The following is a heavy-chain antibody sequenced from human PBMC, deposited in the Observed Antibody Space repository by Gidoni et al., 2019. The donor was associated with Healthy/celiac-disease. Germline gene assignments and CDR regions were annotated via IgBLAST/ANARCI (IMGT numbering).Heavy chain of an antibody. Sequence: QVQLVESGGGVVQPGRSLRLSCAASGFTFSSYGMHWVRQAPGKGLEWVAVIWYDGSNKYYADSVKGRFTISRDNSKNTLYLQMNSLRAEDTAVYYCARSGRYYDSSGYYDYWGQGTLVTVSS. D-gene: IGHD3-22*01. CDR3: ARSGRYYDSSGYYDY. CDR2: IWYDGSNK. CDR1: GFTFSSYG. V-gene: IGHV3-33*01. J-gene: IGHJ4*02.